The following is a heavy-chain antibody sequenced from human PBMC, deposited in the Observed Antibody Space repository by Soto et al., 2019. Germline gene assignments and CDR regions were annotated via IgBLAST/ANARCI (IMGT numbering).Heavy chain of an antibody. Sequence: ASVKVSCKASGYTFTSYYMHWVRQAPGQGLEWMGIINPSGGSTSYAQKFQGRVTMTRDTSTSTGYTELSSLRSEDTAVYYCARDDSSSRSPFENWGQGSLVAVSS. CDR3: ARDDSSSRSPFEN. V-gene: IGHV1-46*01. J-gene: IGHJ4*02. CDR2: INPSGGST. D-gene: IGHD6-13*01. CDR1: GYTFTSYY.